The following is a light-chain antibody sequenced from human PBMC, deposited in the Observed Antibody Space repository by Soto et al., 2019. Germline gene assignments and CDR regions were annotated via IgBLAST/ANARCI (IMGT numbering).Light chain of an antibody. V-gene: IGKV3-11*01. CDR1: QSVSSY. CDR3: QQYKNWPL. CDR2: DAS. J-gene: IGKJ5*01. Sequence: ESVWTQSPATLSLSPGERASLSCSASQSVSSYLAWYQQKPGQAPRLLIYDASNRATGIPARFSGSGSGTDFTLTISSLEPEDFAVYYCQQYKNWPLFGQGTRLEIK.